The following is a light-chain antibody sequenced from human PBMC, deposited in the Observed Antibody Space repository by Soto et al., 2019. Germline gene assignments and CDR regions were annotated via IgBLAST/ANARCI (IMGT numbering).Light chain of an antibody. CDR2: SAS. Sequence: DIPMTQSPSSLSASEGDKVTITCRASESISHYVNWYRQKPGSAPKLLIHSASIFQSGVPSRFSGSGSGTDFTLTISSLQPEDFATYYCQQSYGTPTFGQGTKVESK. CDR3: QQSYGTPT. J-gene: IGKJ1*01. V-gene: IGKV1-39*01. CDR1: ESISHY.